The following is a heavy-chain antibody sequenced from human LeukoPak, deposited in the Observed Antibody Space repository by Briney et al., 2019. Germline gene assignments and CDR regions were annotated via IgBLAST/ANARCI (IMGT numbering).Heavy chain of an antibody. D-gene: IGHD3-10*01. V-gene: IGHV1-2*02. J-gene: IGHJ5*02. Sequence: GASVKVSCKASGYIFSDYYLHWVRQAPGQGLEWMGWINPNSGGTKYAQKFQGRVTMTRDTSISTAYMELSRLRSDDTAVYYCAREVADGSGKSITSDCFDPWGQGSLVTVSS. CDR2: INPNSGGT. CDR1: GYIFSDYY. CDR3: AREVADGSGKSITSDCFDP.